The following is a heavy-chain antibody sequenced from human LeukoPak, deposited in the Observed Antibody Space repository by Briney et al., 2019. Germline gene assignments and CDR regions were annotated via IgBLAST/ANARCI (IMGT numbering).Heavy chain of an antibody. D-gene: IGHD3-22*01. CDR1: GGSISSYY. CDR3: ARTYYYDSSSPAAEYFQH. Sequence: SETLSLTCTVSGGSISSYYWSWIRQPPGKGLEWIGYIYYSGSTNYNPSLKSRVTISVDTSKNQFSLKLSSVTAADTAVYYCARTYYYDSSSPAAEYFQHWGQGTLVTVSS. CDR2: IYYSGST. J-gene: IGHJ1*01. V-gene: IGHV4-59*01.